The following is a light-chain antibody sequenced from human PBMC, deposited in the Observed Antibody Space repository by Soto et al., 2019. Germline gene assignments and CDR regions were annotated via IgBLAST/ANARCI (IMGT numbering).Light chain of an antibody. J-gene: IGKJ4*01. CDR1: QGISTY. Sequence: DIQLTQSPSFLSASVGDRVTITCRASQGISTYLAWYQQLPGKAPKLLIYAASTLQSGVPSRFSGSGSGTQFPLTISSLQPEDFATYYCQQLNAYPLTFGGGTKVEIK. V-gene: IGKV1-9*01. CDR2: AAS. CDR3: QQLNAYPLT.